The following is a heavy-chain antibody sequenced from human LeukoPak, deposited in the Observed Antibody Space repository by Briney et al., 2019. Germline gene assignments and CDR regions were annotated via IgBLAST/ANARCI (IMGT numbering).Heavy chain of an antibody. CDR3: AREYCSGGSCQYYFDY. D-gene: IGHD2-15*01. CDR2: ISSDGGSP. V-gene: IGHV3-64*01. CDR1: GFTFSSYA. Sequence: GGSLRLSCAAPGFTFSSYAMHWVRQAPGKGLEYVSGISSDGGSPFHVNSVKGRFTISRDNSKNTLYLQMGSLRAEDMAVYYCAREYCSGGSCQYYFDYWGQGTLVTVSS. J-gene: IGHJ4*02.